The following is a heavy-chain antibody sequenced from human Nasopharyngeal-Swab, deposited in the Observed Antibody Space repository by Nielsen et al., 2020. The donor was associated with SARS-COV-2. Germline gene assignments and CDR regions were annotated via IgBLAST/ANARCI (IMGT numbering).Heavy chain of an antibody. Sequence: SETLSLNCAVYGGSFSGYYWSWIRQPPGKGLEWIGEINHSGSTNYNPSLKSRVTISVDTSKNQFSLKLSSVTAADTAVYYCARGLSSDYWGQGTLVTVSS. D-gene: IGHD2-2*01. CDR3: ARGLSSDY. J-gene: IGHJ4*02. CDR2: INHSGST. CDR1: GGSFSGYY. V-gene: IGHV4-34*01.